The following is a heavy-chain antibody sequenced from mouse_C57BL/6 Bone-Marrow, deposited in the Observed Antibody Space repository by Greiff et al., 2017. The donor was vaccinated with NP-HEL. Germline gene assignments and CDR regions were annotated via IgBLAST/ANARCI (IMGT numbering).Heavy chain of an antibody. CDR2: ISSGGSYT. V-gene: IGHV5-6*01. CDR1: GFTFSSYG. Sequence: EVNVVESGGDLVKPGGSLKLSCAASGFTFSSYGMSWVRQTPDKRLEWVATISSGGSYTYYPDSVKGRFTISRDNAKNTLYLQMSSLKSEDTAMYYCARSYYGFYYFDYWGQGTTLTVSS. D-gene: IGHD1-1*01. CDR3: ARSYYGFYYFDY. J-gene: IGHJ2*01.